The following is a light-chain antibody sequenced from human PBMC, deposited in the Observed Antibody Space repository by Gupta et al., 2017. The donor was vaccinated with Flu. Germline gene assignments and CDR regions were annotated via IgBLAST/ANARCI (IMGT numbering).Light chain of an antibody. V-gene: IGLV3-9*01. J-gene: IGLJ2*01. CDR2: RDT. CDR1: NIGSKH. CDR3: QVWDSSSVV. Sequence: ALGQTARMTCGGNNIGSKHVHWYQQRPGQAPVLVIYRDTNRPSGIPERFSGSNSGDTATLSVSRAQAGDEADYYCQVWDSSSVVFGGGTKLTVL.